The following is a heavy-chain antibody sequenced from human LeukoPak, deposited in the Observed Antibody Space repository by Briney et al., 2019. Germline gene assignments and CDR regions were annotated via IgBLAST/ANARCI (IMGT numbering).Heavy chain of an antibody. CDR1: EDIFTAYA. Sequence: ASVKVSCKASEDIFTAYAIHWVRQALGQRLEWMGWINPVNGNTKYSQKFQDRVTLTRDTSATTAYMELSSLRSEDTALYHCASFCRGGTCYRTYWGQGTLVTVSS. CDR3: ASFCRGGTCYRTY. CDR2: INPVNGNT. D-gene: IGHD2-15*01. V-gene: IGHV1-3*01. J-gene: IGHJ4*02.